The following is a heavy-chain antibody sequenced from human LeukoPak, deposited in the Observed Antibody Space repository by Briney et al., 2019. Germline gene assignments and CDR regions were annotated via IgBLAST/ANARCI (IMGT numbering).Heavy chain of an antibody. CDR2: ISGGGSST. J-gene: IGHJ4*02. Sequence: PGGTLRLSCAASGFSFSSCGMSWVRQAPGKGLEWVSAISGGGSSTYYADSVKGRFTISRDNSKNTLYLQMNRLRAEDTAVYYCAKAQRPKAISGDFDYWGQGTLVTVSS. D-gene: IGHD2-21*01. CDR1: GFSFSSCG. V-gene: IGHV3-23*01. CDR3: AKAQRPKAISGDFDY.